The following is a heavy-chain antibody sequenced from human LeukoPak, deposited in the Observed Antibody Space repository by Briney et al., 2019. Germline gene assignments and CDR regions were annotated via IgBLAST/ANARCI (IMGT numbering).Heavy chain of an antibody. D-gene: IGHD3-3*01. V-gene: IGHV3-7*03. CDR1: GFTFSSYW. J-gene: IGHJ4*02. Sequence: GGSLRLSCVASGFTFSSYWMSWVRQAPGKGLEWVANIKQDGSEKYYVDSVKGRFTISRDNSKGTVYLQMNSLRAEDTAVYYCATDTGYDFWSGTRSFDFWGQGTLVSVSS. CDR2: IKQDGSEK. CDR3: ATDTGYDFWSGTRSFDF.